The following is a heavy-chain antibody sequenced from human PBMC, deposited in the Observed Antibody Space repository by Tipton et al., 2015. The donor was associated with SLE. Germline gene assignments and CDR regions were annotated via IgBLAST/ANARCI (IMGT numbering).Heavy chain of an antibody. V-gene: IGHV3-30*04. CDR2: ISYDGSNK. CDR1: GFTFSSYA. J-gene: IGHJ4*02. D-gene: IGHD1-26*01. Sequence: RSLRLSCAASGFTFSSYAMHWVRQAPGKGLEWVAVISYDGSNKYYADSVKGRFTISRDNSKKILYLQMNSLRSEDTAIYFCAAEWEILRYFDYWGQGTLVTVSS. CDR3: AAEWEILRYFDY.